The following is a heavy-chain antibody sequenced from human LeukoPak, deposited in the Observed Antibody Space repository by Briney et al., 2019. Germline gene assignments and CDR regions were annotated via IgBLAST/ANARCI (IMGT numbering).Heavy chain of an antibody. J-gene: IGHJ4*02. Sequence: GGSLRLSCAASGFTFRSYSMNWVRQAPGKGLEWVAFIRYDGNNKYYADSVKGRFTISRDNSKNTLYLQMNSLRVEDTAVYYCAKGSTTYYYDSSGNLDYWGQGTLVTVSS. V-gene: IGHV3-30*02. CDR1: GFTFRSYS. CDR3: AKGSTTYYYDSSGNLDY. D-gene: IGHD3-22*01. CDR2: IRYDGNNK.